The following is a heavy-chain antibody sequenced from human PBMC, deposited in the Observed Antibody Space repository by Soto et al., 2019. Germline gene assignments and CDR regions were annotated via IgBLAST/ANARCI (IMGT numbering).Heavy chain of an antibody. V-gene: IGHV3-30*18. Sequence: QVQLVESGGGVVQPGRSLRLSCAASGFTFSSHGMHWVRQAPGKGLEWVALILYDGSGDFYTDSVRGRFTISRDDSKNTLYLQMNSLRAEDTAVYYCAKDDTSGYYYIDYWGQGTLVTVSS. D-gene: IGHD3-22*01. CDR3: AKDDTSGYYYIDY. J-gene: IGHJ4*02. CDR2: ILYDGSGD. CDR1: GFTFSSHG.